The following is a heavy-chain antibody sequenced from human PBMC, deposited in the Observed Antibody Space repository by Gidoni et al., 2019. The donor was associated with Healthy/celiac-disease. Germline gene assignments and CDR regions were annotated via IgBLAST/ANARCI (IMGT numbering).Heavy chain of an antibody. Sequence: EVQRLESGGGLVQPGGSLGADCADPGLTCSSHAMSWVRQAPGKGLGWVSGISGSGGNTYYADSVKGRFTISRDNSKNTLYLQMNSLRAEDTGVYYCANEGAYGGYVLQWGQGTLVTVSS. J-gene: IGHJ4*02. CDR2: ISGSGGNT. D-gene: IGHD5-12*01. CDR1: GLTCSSHA. CDR3: ANEGAYGGYVLQ. V-gene: IGHV3-23*01.